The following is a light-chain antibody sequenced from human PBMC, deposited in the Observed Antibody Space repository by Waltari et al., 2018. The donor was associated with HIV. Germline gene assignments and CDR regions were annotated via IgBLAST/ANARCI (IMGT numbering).Light chain of an antibody. V-gene: IGLV2-14*01. Sequence: QSALTQPASVSGSPGQSITLSCPGTSSDVGVYKYVSWYQQHPGKAPKLMIYEVNNRPSGISDRFSGSKSANTASLTISGLQADDEADYYCISFTTTNSPHVLFGGGTKLTV. CDR2: EVN. CDR3: ISFTTTNSPHVL. CDR1: SSDVGVYKY. J-gene: IGLJ2*01.